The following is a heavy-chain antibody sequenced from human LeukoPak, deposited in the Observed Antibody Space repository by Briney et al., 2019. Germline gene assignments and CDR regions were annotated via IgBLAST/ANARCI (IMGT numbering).Heavy chain of an antibody. CDR3: ARGFGTSWYDY. CDR2: INSNSGAT. CDR1: GYTFTANY. J-gene: IGHJ4*02. Sequence: ASVKVSCKTSGYTFTANYMHWVRQAPGQGLEWVGWINSNSGATSYAQKSQSRVTMTRDTSISTAYMELSRLTPDDTAVYYCARGFGTSWYDYWGQGTLVTVSS. D-gene: IGHD6-13*01. V-gene: IGHV1-2*02.